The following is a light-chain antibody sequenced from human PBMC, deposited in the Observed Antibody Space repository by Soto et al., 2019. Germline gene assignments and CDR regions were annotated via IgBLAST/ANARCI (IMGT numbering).Light chain of an antibody. V-gene: IGKV1-5*01. CDR2: DAS. CDR3: QQYNSYPYT. J-gene: IGKJ2*01. Sequence: DIPMTQSPSTLSASVGDRVTITCRASQSISSWLAWYQQKPGKAPKVLIYDASSLESGVPSRFSGSGSGTEFTLTISSLQPDDFAAYSCQQYNSYPYTFGQGTKLEIK. CDR1: QSISSW.